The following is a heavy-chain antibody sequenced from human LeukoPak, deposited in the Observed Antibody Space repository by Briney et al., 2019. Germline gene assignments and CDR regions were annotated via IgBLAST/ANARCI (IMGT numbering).Heavy chain of an antibody. CDR1: GFTFSSYW. V-gene: IGHV3-7*01. D-gene: IGHD2-15*01. Sequence: PGGSLRLSCTASGFTFSSYWMSWVRQAPGKGLEWVANIRQDGSEIYYVDSVKGRFTISRDNAKNSLYLQMSSLRAEDTAVYYCARPGGYYYYYYLDVWGKGTTVTVSS. CDR2: IRQDGSEI. CDR3: ARPGGYYYYYYLDV. J-gene: IGHJ6*03.